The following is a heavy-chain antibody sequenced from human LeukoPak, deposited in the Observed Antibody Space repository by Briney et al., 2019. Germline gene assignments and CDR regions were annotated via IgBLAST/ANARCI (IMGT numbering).Heavy chain of an antibody. CDR2: IKQDGSEK. Sequence: GGSLRLSCADSGFTFSSYWMSWVRQAPGKGLEWVANIKQDGSEKYYVDSVKGRFTISRDNAKNSLYLQMNSLRAEDTAVYYCARTFIAAATLYYFDYWGQGTLVTVSS. V-gene: IGHV3-7*01. D-gene: IGHD6-13*01. J-gene: IGHJ4*02. CDR1: GFTFSSYW. CDR3: ARTFIAAATLYYFDY.